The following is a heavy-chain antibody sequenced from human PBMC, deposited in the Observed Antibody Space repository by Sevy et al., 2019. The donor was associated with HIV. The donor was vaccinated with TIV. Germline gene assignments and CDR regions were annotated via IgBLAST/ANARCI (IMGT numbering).Heavy chain of an antibody. J-gene: IGHJ4*02. CDR1: GGSISSGRYY. D-gene: IGHD3-16*01. V-gene: IGHV4-61*02. CDR3: ARDAGGSYFDY. Sequence: SETLSLTCTVSGGSISSGRYYWSWIRQPAGKGLEWIGRIYTSGSTNYNPSLKSRVTISVDTSKNQFSLKLSSVTAADTAVYYCARDAGGSYFDYWGQGTLVTVSS. CDR2: IYTSGST.